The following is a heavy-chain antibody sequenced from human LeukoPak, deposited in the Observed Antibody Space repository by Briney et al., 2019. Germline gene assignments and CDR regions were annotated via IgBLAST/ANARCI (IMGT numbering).Heavy chain of an antibody. V-gene: IGHV6-1*01. Sequence: SQTLSLTCAISGDSVSSNSAAWNWIRQSPSRGLEWLGRTYYRSKWYNDYAVSVKSRITINPDTSKNQFSLQLNSVTPEDTAVYYCARGSIAAAGRGFYNWFDPWGQGTLVTVSS. D-gene: IGHD6-13*01. J-gene: IGHJ5*02. CDR2: TYYRSKWYN. CDR3: ARGSIAAAGRGFYNWFDP. CDR1: GDSVSSNSAA.